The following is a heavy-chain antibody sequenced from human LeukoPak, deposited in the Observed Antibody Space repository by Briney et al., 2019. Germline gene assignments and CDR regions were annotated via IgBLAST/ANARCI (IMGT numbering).Heavy chain of an antibody. CDR2: IYYSGST. CDR1: GGSISSYY. Sequence: PSETLSLTCTVSGGSISSYYWSWIRQPPGKGLEWIGYIYYSGSTNYNPSLKSRVTISVDTSKNQFSLKLSSVTAADTAVYYCAKSYYDFWSGYRDDAFDIWGQGTMVTVSS. V-gene: IGHV4-59*01. CDR3: AKSYYDFWSGYRDDAFDI. J-gene: IGHJ3*02. D-gene: IGHD3-3*01.